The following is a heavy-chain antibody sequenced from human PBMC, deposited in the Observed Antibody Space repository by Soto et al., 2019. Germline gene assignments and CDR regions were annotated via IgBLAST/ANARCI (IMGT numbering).Heavy chain of an antibody. CDR2: ISAYNGNT. V-gene: IGHV1-18*01. J-gene: IGHJ6*02. CDR1: GYTFTSYG. CDR3: ARDSPDYRSGSYFYYYYGMDV. D-gene: IGHD3-10*01. Sequence: ASVKFSCKASGYTFTSYGISWVRQAPGQVLECMVWISAYNGNTNYXXKLQGRVXXTTDTSTSTAXMELRXLRSDDTAVYYCARDSPDYRSGSYFYYYYGMDVXX.